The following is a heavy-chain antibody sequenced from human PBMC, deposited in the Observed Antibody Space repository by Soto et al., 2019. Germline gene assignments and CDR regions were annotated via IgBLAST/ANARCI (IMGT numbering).Heavy chain of an antibody. J-gene: IGHJ6*02. CDR2: IYYSGST. CDR1: GGSISSGGYY. D-gene: IGHD4-4*01. CDR3: ARARDLTGVTTSSSRNYYYYGMDV. V-gene: IGHV4-31*03. Sequence: QVQLQESGPGLVKPSQTLSLTCTVSGGSISSGGYYWSWIRQHPGKGLEWIGYIYYSGSTYYNPSLKSRVTISVDTSKNQFSLKLSSVTAADTAVYYCARARDLTGVTTSSSRNYYYYGMDVWGQGTTVTVSS.